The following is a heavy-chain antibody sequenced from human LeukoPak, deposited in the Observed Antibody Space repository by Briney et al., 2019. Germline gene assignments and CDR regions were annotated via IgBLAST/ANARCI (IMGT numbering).Heavy chain of an antibody. J-gene: IGHJ4*02. CDR2: IYNSGST. D-gene: IGHD3-10*01. CDR3: ARVTYGSGSYYNVLVGFDY. V-gene: IGHV4-39*07. CDR1: GGSISSSSYY. Sequence: PSETLSLTCTVSGGSISSSSYYWGWIRQPPGKGLEWIGSIYNSGSTYYNPSLKSRVTISVDTSKNQFSLKLSSVTAADTAVYYCARVTYGSGSYYNVLVGFDYWGQGTLVTVSS.